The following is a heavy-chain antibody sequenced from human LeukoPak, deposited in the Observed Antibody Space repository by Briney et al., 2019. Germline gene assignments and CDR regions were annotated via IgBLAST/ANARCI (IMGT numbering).Heavy chain of an antibody. V-gene: IGHV1-18*04. D-gene: IGHD6-19*01. J-gene: IGHJ4*02. CDR3: ARVGSSGWRYYFDY. CDR1: GYTFTSNY. Sequence: ASVKVSCKASGYTFTSNYIHWVRQAPGQGLEWMGWISAYNGNTNYAQKLQGRVTMTTDTSTSTAYMELRSLRSDDTAVYYCARVGSSGWRYYFDYWGQGTLVTVSS. CDR2: ISAYNGNT.